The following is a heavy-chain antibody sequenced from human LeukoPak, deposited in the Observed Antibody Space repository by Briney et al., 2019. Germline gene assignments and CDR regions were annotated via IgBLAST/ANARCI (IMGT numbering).Heavy chain of an antibody. D-gene: IGHD5-12*01. V-gene: IGHV3-21*01. Sequence: GGSLRLSCAASGFTFSSDSMNWVRQAPGKGLEWVSSISSSSSYLYDEDSVKSRFTISRDNAKNSLYLQMNSLRAEDTAVYYCALLRGYSGYDSSPDWGQGTLVTVSS. CDR3: ALLRGYSGYDSSPD. J-gene: IGHJ4*02. CDR2: ISSSSSYL. CDR1: GFTFSSDS.